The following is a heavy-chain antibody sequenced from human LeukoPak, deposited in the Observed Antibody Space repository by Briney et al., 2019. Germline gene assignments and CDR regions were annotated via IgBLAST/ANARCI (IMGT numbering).Heavy chain of an antibody. J-gene: IGHJ5*02. V-gene: IGHV3-11*01. Sequence: GGSLRLSFAASGFTFNDYYMSWIRQAPGKGLEWLSYINIGGTNTHYADSVKGRFTISRDNAKKSLYLEMNNLRAEDTAVYYCATDGAGFDTWGQGVLVTVSS. CDR1: GFTFNDYY. CDR3: ATDGAGFDT. CDR2: INIGGTNT.